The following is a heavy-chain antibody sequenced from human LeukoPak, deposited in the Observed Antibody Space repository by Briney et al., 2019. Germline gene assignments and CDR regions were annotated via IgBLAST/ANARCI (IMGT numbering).Heavy chain of an antibody. CDR3: ARGERAMLY. CDR2: ISYDGSNK. V-gene: IGHV3-30*03. J-gene: IGHJ4*02. D-gene: IGHD3-16*01. Sequence: PGRSLRLSCAASGFTFSSYGMHWVRQAPGKGLEWVAVISYDGSNKYYADSVKGRFTISRDNAKNTLYLQMSSLGAEDTAVYYCARGERAMLYWGQGTLVTVSS. CDR1: GFTFSSYG.